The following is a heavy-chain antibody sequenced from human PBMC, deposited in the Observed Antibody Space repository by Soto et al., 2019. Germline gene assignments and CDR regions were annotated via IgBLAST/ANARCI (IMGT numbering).Heavy chain of an antibody. CDR1: GFTFSNYD. Sequence: PGGSLRLSCAASGFTFSNYDMHWVRQVTGKGLEWVSGITTAGDTYYPGSVKGRFTISREEAKNSLYLQMNSLSAGDTAVYYCARELHGGSYGMDVWGQGTTVTVSS. CDR3: ARELHGGSYGMDV. J-gene: IGHJ6*02. CDR2: ITTAGDT. V-gene: IGHV3-13*01.